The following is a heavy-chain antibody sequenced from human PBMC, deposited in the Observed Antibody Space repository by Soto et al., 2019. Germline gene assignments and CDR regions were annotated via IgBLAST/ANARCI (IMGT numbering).Heavy chain of an antibody. CDR2: TYSSGST. D-gene: IGHD2-2*02. V-gene: IGHV4-4*07. CDR3: AIGRLDVVTGAIHD. J-gene: IGHJ4*02. CDR1: GGSFSRYY. Sequence: SATLSLACSVCGGSFSRYYLSWIRVRAGKGPEGIGRTYSSGSTTYNPSLKSRVTMALDTSKKKLSLKWKSVTAADTAVYFCAIGRLDVVTGAIHDWGQRTQVT.